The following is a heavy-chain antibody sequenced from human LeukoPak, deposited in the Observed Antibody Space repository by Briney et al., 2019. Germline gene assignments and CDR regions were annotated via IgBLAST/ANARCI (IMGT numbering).Heavy chain of an antibody. CDR1: GGSFSGYY. D-gene: IGHD3-3*01. CDR3: MTHLDSQKGYYFDY. J-gene: IGHJ4*02. V-gene: IGHV4-34*01. Sequence: PSETLSLTCAVYGGSFSGYYWSWIRQPPGKGLEWIGEINHSGSTNYNPSLKSRVTISVDTSKNQFSLKLSSVTAADTAVYFCMTHLDSQKGYYFDYWGQGAPVTVSS. CDR2: INHSGST.